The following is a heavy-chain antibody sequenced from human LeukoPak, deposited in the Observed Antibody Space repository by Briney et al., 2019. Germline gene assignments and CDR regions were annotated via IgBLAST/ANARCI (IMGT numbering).Heavy chain of an antibody. Sequence: SVKVSCKASGGTFSSYAISWVRQAPGQGLEWMGGIIPIFGTANYAQKFQGRVTITADESTSTAYMELSSLRSEDTAVYYCARDGVPAANPYYFDYWGQGTLVTVSS. CDR2: IIPIFGTA. CDR1: GGTFSSYA. CDR3: ARDGVPAANPYYFDY. J-gene: IGHJ4*02. D-gene: IGHD2-2*01. V-gene: IGHV1-69*01.